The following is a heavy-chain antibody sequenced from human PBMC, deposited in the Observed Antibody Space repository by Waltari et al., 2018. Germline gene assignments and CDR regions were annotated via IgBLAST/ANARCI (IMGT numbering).Heavy chain of an antibody. V-gene: IGHV3-11*04. CDR3: ARAIIAARPVPYYYYYGMDV. CDR2: ISSSGSTI. CDR1: GFTFSDYY. D-gene: IGHD6-6*01. J-gene: IGHJ6*02. Sequence: QVQLVESGGGLVKPGGSLRLSCAASGFTFSDYYMSWIRQAPGKGLEWVSYISSSGSTIYYADSVKGRFTISRDNAKNSLYLQMNSLRAEDTAVYYCARAIIAARPVPYYYYYGMDVWGQGTTVTVSS.